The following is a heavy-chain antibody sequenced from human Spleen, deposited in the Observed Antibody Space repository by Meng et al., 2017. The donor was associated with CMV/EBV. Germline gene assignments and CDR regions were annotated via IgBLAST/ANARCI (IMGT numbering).Heavy chain of an antibody. CDR2: IYPGDSDT. Sequence: KVSCKGSGYSFSSYWIGWVRQVPGKGLEWMGNIYPGDSDTRYSPSFQGQVTISADKSINTAYVQWSSLKASDTAMYYCARSLRNGYLAEFGYWGRGTLVTVSS. J-gene: IGHJ4*02. CDR3: ARSLRNGYLAEFGY. D-gene: IGHD5-24*01. V-gene: IGHV5-51*01. CDR1: GYSFSSYW.